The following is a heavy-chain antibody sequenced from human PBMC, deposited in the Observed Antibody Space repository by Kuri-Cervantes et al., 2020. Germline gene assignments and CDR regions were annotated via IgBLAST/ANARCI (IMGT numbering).Heavy chain of an antibody. CDR3: ARSLGVDREPY. Sequence: GESLKISCAASGFTFSDSAMHWVRQASGKGLEWVGRIRSKANSYATTYAASVKGRFTISRDDSKNTAYLQMNSLKTEDTAVYYCARSLGVDREPYWGQGTLVTVSS. V-gene: IGHV3-73*01. J-gene: IGHJ4*02. CDR2: IRSKANSYAT. CDR1: GFTFSDSA. D-gene: IGHD3-16*02.